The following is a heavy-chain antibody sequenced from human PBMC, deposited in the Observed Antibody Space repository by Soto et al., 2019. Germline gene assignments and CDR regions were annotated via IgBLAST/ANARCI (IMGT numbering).Heavy chain of an antibody. Sequence: QVQLVQSGAEVKKPGASVKVSCKASGYTFTDYAIHWVRQAPGQRLEWMGWINAGSGITKYSQNFQGRVTNTKDTPANTAFMELSSVRSEDSAVYYCAAGPFPYSTTSYRSFAYWGQGTLVTVSS. CDR3: AAGPFPYSTTSYRSFAY. V-gene: IGHV1-3*01. CDR1: GYTFTDYA. D-gene: IGHD6-13*01. J-gene: IGHJ4*02. CDR2: INAGSGIT.